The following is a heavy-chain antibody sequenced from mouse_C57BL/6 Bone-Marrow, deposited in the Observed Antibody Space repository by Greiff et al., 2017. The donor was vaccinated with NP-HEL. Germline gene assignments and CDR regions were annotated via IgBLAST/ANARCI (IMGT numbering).Heavy chain of an antibody. CDR2: ISSGGSYT. CDR1: GFTFSSYG. Sequence: DVKLVESGGDLVKPGGSLKLSCAASGFTFSSYGMSWVRQTPDKRLEWVATISSGGSYTYYPDSVKGRFTISRDNAKNTLYLQMSSLKSEDTAMYYCARHYGVPYWGQGTLVTVSA. V-gene: IGHV5-6*02. D-gene: IGHD1-1*01. CDR3: ARHYGVPY. J-gene: IGHJ3*01.